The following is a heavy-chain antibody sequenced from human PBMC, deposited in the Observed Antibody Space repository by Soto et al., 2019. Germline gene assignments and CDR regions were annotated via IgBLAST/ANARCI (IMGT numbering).Heavy chain of an antibody. D-gene: IGHD2-8*01. CDR3: GRAISLIMAAPAY. Sequence: GAALKVSCKTSGYTFSNYAISWVRQAPGQGLEWMGWISPYNGNANYTEKFQGRVSMTTDTSTTTAYMELTSLTSDDTAIYYCGRAISLIMAAPAYWGQGTLVTVSS. J-gene: IGHJ4*02. CDR2: ISPYNGNA. V-gene: IGHV1-18*04. CDR1: GYTFSNYA.